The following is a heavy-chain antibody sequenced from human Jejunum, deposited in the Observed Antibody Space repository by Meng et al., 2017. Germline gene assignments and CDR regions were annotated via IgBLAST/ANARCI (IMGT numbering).Heavy chain of an antibody. Sequence: QVQLQESGPGLVRPSETLSLTCTVSRGSVGSPDYQWGWIRQPPGKGLEWIGYAGANFQSGTNHNPSLKSRVTISLDTSKNQFSLKLTSVNAADTAVYYCARDYWGSLDYWGQGILVTVSS. V-gene: IGHV4-61*08. CDR2: AGANFQSGT. CDR3: ARDYWGSLDY. D-gene: IGHD3-16*01. J-gene: IGHJ4*02. CDR1: RGSVGSPDYQ.